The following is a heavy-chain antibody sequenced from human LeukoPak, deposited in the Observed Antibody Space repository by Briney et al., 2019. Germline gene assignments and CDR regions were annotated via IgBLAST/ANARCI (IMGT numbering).Heavy chain of an antibody. D-gene: IGHD3-3*01. CDR3: ASHDYDFWSGYYTDVNWFDP. J-gene: IGHJ5*02. CDR2: IIPIFGTA. V-gene: IGHV1-69*13. Sequence: SVKVSCKASGGTFSSYAISWVRQAPGQGLEWMGGIIPIFGTANYAQKFQGRVTITADESTSTACMELSSLRSEDTAVYYRASHDYDFWSGYYTDVNWFDPWGQGTLVTVSS. CDR1: GGTFSSYA.